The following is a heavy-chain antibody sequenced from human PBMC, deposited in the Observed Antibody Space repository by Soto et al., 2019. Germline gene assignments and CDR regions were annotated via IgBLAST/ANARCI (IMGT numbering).Heavy chain of an antibody. J-gene: IGHJ5*02. CDR3: ARHQSHRRSYVAP. D-gene: IGHD5-18*01. Sequence: PSETLSLTCTVSGGSISSSSYYWGGIRQPPGKGLEWIGSIYYSGSTYYNPSLKSRVTISVDTSKNQFSLKLSSVTAADTAVYYCARHQSHRRSYVAPWGQGTLVTVSS. CDR1: GGSISSSSYY. V-gene: IGHV4-39*01. CDR2: IYYSGST.